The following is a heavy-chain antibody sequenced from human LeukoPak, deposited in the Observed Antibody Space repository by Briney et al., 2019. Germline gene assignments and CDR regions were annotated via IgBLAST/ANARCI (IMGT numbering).Heavy chain of an antibody. D-gene: IGHD5-18*01. V-gene: IGHV1-2*02. J-gene: IGHJ4*02. CDR1: GYTFTGYC. Sequence: ASVKVSCKASGYTFTGYCMHWVRQAPGQGLEWMGWINPNSGGTNYAQKFQGRVTMTRDTSISTAYMELSRLRSDDTAVYYCARASAMVYYFDYWGQGTLVTVSS. CDR2: INPNSGGT. CDR3: ARASAMVYYFDY.